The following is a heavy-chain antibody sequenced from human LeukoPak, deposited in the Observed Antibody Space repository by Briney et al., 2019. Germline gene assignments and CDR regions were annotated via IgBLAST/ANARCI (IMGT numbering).Heavy chain of an antibody. D-gene: IGHD1-26*01. Sequence: GGSLRLSCAASGFTFNTYTMNWVRQAPGKGLEWVSYISGSSGIIDYADSVRGRFTISRDNAKNSLYLQMNSLRAEDTAVYYCALLVGDFDYWGQGTLVTVSS. V-gene: IGHV3-48*01. CDR2: ISGSSGII. J-gene: IGHJ4*02. CDR1: GFTFNTYT. CDR3: ALLVGDFDY.